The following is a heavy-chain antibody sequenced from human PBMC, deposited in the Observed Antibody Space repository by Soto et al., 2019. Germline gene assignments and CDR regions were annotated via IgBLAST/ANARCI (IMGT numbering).Heavy chain of an antibody. J-gene: IGHJ6*02. CDR3: AIPFIGLVPADYDYYGMDV. D-gene: IGHD2-2*01. CDR1: GGTFISYA. Sequence: HVQLVQSGAEVKKPGSSVKVSCKASGGTFISYAISWVRHAPGQGLGWMGGSIPIFGTANYAQKFQVRVTITADESTSKAYMELNSLIYEDTAVYYCAIPFIGLVPADYDYYGMDVWGQGTPVTVSS. V-gene: IGHV1-69*12. CDR2: SIPIFGTA.